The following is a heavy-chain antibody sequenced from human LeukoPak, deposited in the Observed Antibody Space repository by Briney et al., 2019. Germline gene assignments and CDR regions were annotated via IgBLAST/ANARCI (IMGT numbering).Heavy chain of an antibody. J-gene: IGHJ5*02. V-gene: IGHV3-49*03. CDR1: GFTFGDYA. CDR2: IRSIAYAGTT. CDR3: TRDGGSYYGWYDA. Sequence: GALRLSCTASGFTFGDYAVSWFRQAPGKGQEWVGFIRSIAYAGTTEDAASVKGRFTISRDDSKSIAYLQMNSLKTEDTAVYYCTRDGGSYYGWYDAWGQGTLVTVSS. D-gene: IGHD1-26*01.